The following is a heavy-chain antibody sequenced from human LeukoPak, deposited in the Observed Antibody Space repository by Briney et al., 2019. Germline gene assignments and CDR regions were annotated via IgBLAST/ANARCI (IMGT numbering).Heavy chain of an antibody. V-gene: IGHV3-23*01. CDR1: GFTFSSYG. CDR3: AKDRVPAATYSSGDFDY. CDR2: ISGSGGST. J-gene: IGHJ4*02. Sequence: GGTLRLSCAASGFTFSSYGMSWVRQAPGKGLEWVSAISGSGGSTYYADSVKGRFTISRDNSKNTLYLQMNSLRAEDTAVYYCAKDRVPAATYSSGDFDYWGQGTLVTVSS. D-gene: IGHD2-2*01.